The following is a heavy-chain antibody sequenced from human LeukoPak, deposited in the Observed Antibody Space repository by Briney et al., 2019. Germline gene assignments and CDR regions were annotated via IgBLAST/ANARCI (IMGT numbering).Heavy chain of an antibody. CDR3: ARADFWSGYLFDY. D-gene: IGHD3-3*01. J-gene: IGHJ4*02. Sequence: SETLSLTCTVSGGPISSYYWSWIRQPPGKGLEWIGYIYYSGSTNYNPSLKSRVTISVDTSKNQFSLKLSSVTAADTAVYYCARADFWSGYLFDYWGQGTLVTVSS. CDR2: IYYSGST. CDR1: GGPISSYY. V-gene: IGHV4-59*01.